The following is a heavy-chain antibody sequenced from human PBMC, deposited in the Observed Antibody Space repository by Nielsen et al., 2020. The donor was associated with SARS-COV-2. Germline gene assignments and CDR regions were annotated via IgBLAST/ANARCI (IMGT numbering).Heavy chain of an antibody. CDR3: AREGVLSSSFFDY. D-gene: IGHD6-6*01. V-gene: IGHV3-9*01. Sequence: GESLKISCAASGFTFDESAMHWVRQAPGKGLEWVSGMSWNSATIGYADSVKGRFTISRDNSKNTLYLQMNSLRADDTAVYYCAREGVLSSSFFDYWGQGTLVTVSS. CDR2: MSWNSATI. J-gene: IGHJ4*02. CDR1: GFTFDESA.